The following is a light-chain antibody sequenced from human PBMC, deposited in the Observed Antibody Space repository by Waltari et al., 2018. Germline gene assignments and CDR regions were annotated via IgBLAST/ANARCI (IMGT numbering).Light chain of an antibody. Sequence: QSALAQPRSVSGSPGQSFTFSFPGSSSYVGGSHYVAWYQQHPGKAPKLIMYDVTKRPSGVPDRCSASKSANTAALTISGLQAEDEADYYCCSYAGSYTVVFGGGTKLTVL. CDR2: DVT. J-gene: IGLJ2*01. CDR1: SSYVGGSHY. CDR3: CSYAGSYTVV. V-gene: IGLV2-11*01.